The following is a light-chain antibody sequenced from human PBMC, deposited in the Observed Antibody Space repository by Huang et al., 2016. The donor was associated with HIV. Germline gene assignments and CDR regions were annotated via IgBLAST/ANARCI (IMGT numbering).Light chain of an antibody. J-gene: IGKJ4*01. CDR1: QSISFY. CDR3: QQAYSNPPS. Sequence: DIQMTQSPSSLSASVGDRVTITCRPSQSISFYLNWYQQKPGKAPELLIYAASSLQGGVPSRFSGSRSRTDFTLTVSSLQPEDSAIYYCQQAYSNPPSFGGGTKVEIK. V-gene: IGKV1-39*01. CDR2: AAS.